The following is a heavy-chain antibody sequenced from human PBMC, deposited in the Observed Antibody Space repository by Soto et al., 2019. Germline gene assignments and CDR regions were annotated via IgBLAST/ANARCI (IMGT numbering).Heavy chain of an antibody. Sequence: GGSLRLSCAASGFTFSSYWMSWVRQAPGKGLEWVANIKQDGSEKYYVDSVKGRFTISRDNAKNSLYLQMNSLRAEDTAVYYCARSHSSSWYLDYYYYMDVWGKGTTVTVS. CDR3: ARSHSSSWYLDYYYYMDV. D-gene: IGHD6-13*01. CDR2: IKQDGSEK. CDR1: GFTFSSYW. J-gene: IGHJ6*03. V-gene: IGHV3-7*01.